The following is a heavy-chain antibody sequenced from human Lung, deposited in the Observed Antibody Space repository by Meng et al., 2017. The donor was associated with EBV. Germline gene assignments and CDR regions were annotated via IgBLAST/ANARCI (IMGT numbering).Heavy chain of an antibody. Sequence: QVHLQQWGAGLVKPSETLSLTCTVSGGSISSSSYYWGWIRQPPGKGLEWIGGIYYSGSTYYNPSLKSRVTISVDTSKNQFSLKLSSVTAADTAVYYCARHAIRWYCSSTSCSSWFDPWGQGTLVTVSS. CDR1: GGSISSSSYY. CDR2: IYYSGST. V-gene: IGHV4-39*01. D-gene: IGHD2-2*01. CDR3: ARHAIRWYCSSTSCSSWFDP. J-gene: IGHJ5*02.